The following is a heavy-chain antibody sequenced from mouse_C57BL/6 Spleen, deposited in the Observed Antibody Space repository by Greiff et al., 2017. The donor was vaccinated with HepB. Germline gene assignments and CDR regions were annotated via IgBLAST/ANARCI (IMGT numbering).Heavy chain of an antibody. CDR3: ARHPFDGPYAMDY. CDR2: ISNGGGST. CDR1: GFTFSDYY. Sequence: EVQRVESGGGLVQPGGSLKLSCAASGFTFSDYYMYWVRQTPEKRLEWVAYISNGGGSTYYPDTVKGRFTISGDNAKNTLYLQMSRLKSEDTAMYYCARHPFDGPYAMDYWGQGTSVTVSS. D-gene: IGHD2-3*01. J-gene: IGHJ4*01. V-gene: IGHV5-12*01.